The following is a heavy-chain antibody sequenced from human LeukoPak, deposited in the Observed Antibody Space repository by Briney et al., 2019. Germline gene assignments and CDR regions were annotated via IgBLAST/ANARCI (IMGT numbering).Heavy chain of an antibody. CDR1: GGSFSGYY. CDR3: TRGPRGYSTGWYYGMDV. J-gene: IGHJ6*02. V-gene: IGHV4-34*01. D-gene: IGHD6-19*01. Sequence: SETLSLTCAVYGGSFSGYYWSWIRQPPGKGLEWIGEINHSGSTNYNPSLKSRVTISVDTSKNQFSLRLNSVTAADTAVYYCTRGPRGYSTGWYYGMDVWGQGTTVTVSS. CDR2: INHSGST.